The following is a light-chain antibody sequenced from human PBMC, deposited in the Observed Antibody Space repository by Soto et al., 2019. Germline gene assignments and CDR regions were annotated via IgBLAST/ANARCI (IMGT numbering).Light chain of an antibody. CDR3: QQYNSWPLFT. CDR1: QSVSSN. J-gene: IGKJ2*01. Sequence: EIVMTQSPATLSVSPGERATLSCRASQSVSSNLAWYQHKPGQAPRFLIYGASTRATGVPARFSGSGSGTEFTLTISSLQSEDFAIYYCQQYNSWPLFTFGQGTKV. CDR2: GAS. V-gene: IGKV3-15*01.